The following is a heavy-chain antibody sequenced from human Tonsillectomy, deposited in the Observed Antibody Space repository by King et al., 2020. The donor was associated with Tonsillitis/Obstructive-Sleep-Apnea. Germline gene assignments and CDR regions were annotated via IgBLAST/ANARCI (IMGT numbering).Heavy chain of an antibody. CDR1: GFTISSYW. CDR3: AREGGHGMGFDY. Sequence: QLVQSGGGLVQSGGSLRLSCAASGFTISSYWMSWVRQAPGKGLEWVANIKQDGSEKHYVDSVKGRFTISRDNAKNSLYLQLNSLRAEDTAVHYCAREGGHGMGFDYWGQGTLVTDSS. D-gene: IGHD3-16*01. CDR2: IKQDGSEK. J-gene: IGHJ4*02. V-gene: IGHV3-7*01.